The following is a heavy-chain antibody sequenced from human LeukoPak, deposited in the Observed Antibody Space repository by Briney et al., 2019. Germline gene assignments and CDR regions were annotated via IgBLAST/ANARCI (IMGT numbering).Heavy chain of an antibody. CDR1: GFTFSSYA. CDR2: IIPILGIA. V-gene: IGHV1-69*04. CDR3: ARSLYGDYGY. J-gene: IGHJ4*02. Sequence: PGGSLRLSCAASGFTFSSYAISWVRQAPGQGLEWMGRIIPILGIANYAQKFQGRVTITADKSTSTAYMELSSLRSEDTAVYYCARSLYGDYGYWGQGTLVTVSS. D-gene: IGHD4-17*01.